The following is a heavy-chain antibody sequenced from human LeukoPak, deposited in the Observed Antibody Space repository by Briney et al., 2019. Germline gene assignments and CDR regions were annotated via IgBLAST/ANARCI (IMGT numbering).Heavy chain of an antibody. J-gene: IGHJ4*02. V-gene: IGHV3-23*01. CDR2: ISGSGGST. CDR3: ARDQGYYFDY. CDR1: GFTFSNFA. Sequence: GGSLRLSCAASGFTFSNFAMSWVRQAPGKGLEWVSAISGSGGSTYDADSVKGRSTISRDNSKNTLYLQMNSLRAEDTAVYYCARDQGYYFDYWGQGTLVTVSS.